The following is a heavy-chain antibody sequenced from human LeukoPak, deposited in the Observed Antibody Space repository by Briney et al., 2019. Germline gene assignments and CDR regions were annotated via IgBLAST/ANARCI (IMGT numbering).Heavy chain of an antibody. D-gene: IGHD2-2*03. CDR1: GYTFTGYY. CDR2: INPNSGGT. Sequence: ASVKVSCKASGYTFTGYYMHWVRQAPGQGLEWMGWINPNSGGTNYAQKFQGWVTMTRDTSISTAYMELSRLRSDDTAVYYCARPTLDDHYYMDVWGKGTTVTVSS. V-gene: IGHV1-2*04. CDR3: ARPTLDDHYYMDV. J-gene: IGHJ6*03.